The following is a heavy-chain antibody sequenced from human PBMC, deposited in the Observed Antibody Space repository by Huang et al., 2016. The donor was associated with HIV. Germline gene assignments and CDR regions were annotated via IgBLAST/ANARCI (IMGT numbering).Heavy chain of an antibody. D-gene: IGHD5-12*01. CDR3: ARGQKWRREGLDY. Sequence: QVQLVQSGAEVKKPGASVKVSCKASGYTFTSYEINWVRQATGQGLEWMGCSNPNSGNTGYAQKFQGRVTITRNTSISTAYMELISLRSEDTAVNYCARGQKWRREGLDYWGQGTLVTVSS. CDR2: SNPNSGNT. V-gene: IGHV1-8*03. J-gene: IGHJ4*02. CDR1: GYTFTSYE.